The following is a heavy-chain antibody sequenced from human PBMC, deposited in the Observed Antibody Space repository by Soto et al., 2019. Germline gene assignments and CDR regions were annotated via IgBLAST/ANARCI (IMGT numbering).Heavy chain of an antibody. D-gene: IGHD6-19*01. CDR2: VYYTGST. V-gene: IGHV4-59*01. CDR3: ARSVAVPGAHIDY. J-gene: IGHJ4*02. Sequence: SETLSLTCSVSVGSISGSYWSWIRQSPGKGLEWLGYVYYTGSTNYSPSLRSRVSISVDTSKNEFSLRLSSVTAADTAVYFCARSVAVPGAHIDYWGQGTQVTVSS. CDR1: VGSISGSY.